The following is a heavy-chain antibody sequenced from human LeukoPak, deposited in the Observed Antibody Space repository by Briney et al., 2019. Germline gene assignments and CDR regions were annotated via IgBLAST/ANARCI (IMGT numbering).Heavy chain of an antibody. Sequence: GGSLRLSCAASGFTFSSYTMHWIRQAPGKGLEWVSSISGSNSYIFYADSVKGRFTVSRDNAKNSLYLQMNSLRAEDTAVYYCALARMVLFDYWGQGTLVTVSS. CDR3: ALARMVLFDY. CDR2: ISGSNSYI. D-gene: IGHD3-10*01. CDR1: GFTFSSYT. V-gene: IGHV3-21*01. J-gene: IGHJ4*02.